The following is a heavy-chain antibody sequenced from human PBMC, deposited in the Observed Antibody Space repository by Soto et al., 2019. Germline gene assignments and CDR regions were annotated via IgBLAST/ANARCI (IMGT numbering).Heavy chain of an antibody. CDR3: ARGGGGYSYGYLDY. CDR1: GGSISSYY. CDR2: INHSGST. J-gene: IGHJ4*02. V-gene: IGHV4-34*01. Sequence: SETLSLTCTVSGGSISSYYWSWIRQPPGKGLEWIGEINHSGSTNYNPSLKSRVTISVDTSKNQFSLKLSSVTAADTAVYYRARGGGGYSYGYLDYWGQGTLVTVSS. D-gene: IGHD5-18*01.